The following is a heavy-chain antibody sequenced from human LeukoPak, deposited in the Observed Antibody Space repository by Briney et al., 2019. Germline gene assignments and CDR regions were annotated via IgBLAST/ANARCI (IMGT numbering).Heavy chain of an antibody. CDR3: ARQSRSSSWYGGAFDI. V-gene: IGHV4-59*08. CDR1: GGSISRYH. J-gene: IGHJ3*02. CDR2: IYYSGST. Sequence: SEPLSLTCTVSGGSISRYHWSWIRQPPGEGLEGIGYIYYSGSTNYNPSLKSRVTISVDTSKNQFSLKLSSVTAADTAVYYCARQSRSSSWYGGAFDIWGQGTMVTVSS. D-gene: IGHD6-13*01.